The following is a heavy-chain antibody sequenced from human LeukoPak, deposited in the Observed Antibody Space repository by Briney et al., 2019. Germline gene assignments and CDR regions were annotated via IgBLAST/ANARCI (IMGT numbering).Heavy chain of an antibody. D-gene: IGHD4/OR15-4a*01. CDR1: GFTFSSYA. J-gene: IGHJ3*02. Sequence: GSLRLSCAASGFTFSSYAMSWIRQPPGKGLEWIGEINHSGSTNYNPSLKSRVTISVDTSKNQFSLKLSSVTAADTAVYYCARENGGNYNAKDAFAIWGQGTMVTVSS. V-gene: IGHV4-34*01. CDR3: ARENGGNYNAKDAFAI. CDR2: INHSGST.